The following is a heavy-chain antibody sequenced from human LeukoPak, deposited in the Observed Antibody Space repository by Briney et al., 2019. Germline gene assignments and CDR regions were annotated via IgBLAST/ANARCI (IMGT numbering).Heavy chain of an antibody. CDR1: GGSISSGGYS. V-gene: IGHV4-30-2*01. Sequence: PSQTLSLTCAVSGGSISSGGYSWSWIRQPPGKGLEWIGYIYHSGSTYNNPSLKSRVTISVDRSKNQFSLKLSSVTAADTAVYYCASSELGSARYRLDAFDIWGQGTMVTVSS. CDR3: ASSELGSARYRLDAFDI. J-gene: IGHJ3*02. CDR2: IYHSGST. D-gene: IGHD3-16*02.